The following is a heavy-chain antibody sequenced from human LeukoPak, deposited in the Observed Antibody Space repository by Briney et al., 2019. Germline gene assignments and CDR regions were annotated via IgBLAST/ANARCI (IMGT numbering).Heavy chain of an antibody. CDR1: GGSFRGYY. CDR3: ARGLRYCSSTSCYKAYYYYYMDV. CDR2: INHSGRT. J-gene: IGHJ6*03. Sequence: SETLSLTCAVYGGSFRGYYWSWIRQPPGKGLEWIGEINHSGRTNYNPSLKSRVTISVDTSKNQFSLKLSSVTAADTAVYYCARGLRYCSSTSCYKAYYYYYMDVWGKGTTVTVSS. D-gene: IGHD2-2*02. V-gene: IGHV4-34*01.